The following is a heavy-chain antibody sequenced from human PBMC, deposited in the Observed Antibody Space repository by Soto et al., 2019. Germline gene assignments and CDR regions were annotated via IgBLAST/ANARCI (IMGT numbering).Heavy chain of an antibody. CDR2: ISGHNGNT. V-gene: IGHV1-18*04. D-gene: IGHD3-22*01. CDR1: GYSFTSYG. CDR3: ATWATPYDSSGYYLDY. Sequence: ASVKVSCKASGYSFTSYGISWVRQAPGQGPEWMGWISGHNGNTNHPQSLQGRVTMTEDTSTDTAYMELSSLRSEDTAVYYCATWATPYDSSGYYLDYWGQGTLVTVSS. J-gene: IGHJ4*02.